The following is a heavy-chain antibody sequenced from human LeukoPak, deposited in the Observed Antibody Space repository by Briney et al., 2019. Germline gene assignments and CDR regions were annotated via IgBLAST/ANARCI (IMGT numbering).Heavy chain of an antibody. CDR1: GYSISSGYY. CDR2: IYHSGST. Sequence: SETLSLTCTVSGYSISSGYYWGWIRQPPGKGLEWIGSIYHSGSTYYNPSLKSRVTISVDTSKNQFSLKLSSVTAADTAVYYCASLLLAYCGGDCQYFDYWGQGTLVTVSS. D-gene: IGHD2-21*02. CDR3: ASLLLAYCGGDCQYFDY. V-gene: IGHV4-38-2*02. J-gene: IGHJ4*02.